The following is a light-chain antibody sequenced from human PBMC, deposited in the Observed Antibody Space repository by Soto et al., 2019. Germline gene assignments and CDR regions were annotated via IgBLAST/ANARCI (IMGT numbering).Light chain of an antibody. CDR3: SSYTSRSTPHV. Sequence: QSALTQPPSVSGSPGQSVTISCTGTSSDVGSYNRVAWYQQPPGTAPKLIIYEVNGRPSGVPDRFSGSKSGNTASLTISGLQAQDEADYYCSSYTSRSTPHVFGTGTKLTVL. V-gene: IGLV2-18*02. J-gene: IGLJ1*01. CDR1: SSDVGSYNR. CDR2: EVN.